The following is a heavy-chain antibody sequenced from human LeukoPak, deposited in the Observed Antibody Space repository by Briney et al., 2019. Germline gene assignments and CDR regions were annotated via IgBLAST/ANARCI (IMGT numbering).Heavy chain of an antibody. D-gene: IGHD6-19*01. J-gene: IGHJ4*02. CDR2: IYTSGST. CDR1: GGSISSYY. CDR3: ARGKVVAGTPGQNSWDS. V-gene: IGHV4-4*07. Sequence: SETLSLTCTVSGGSISSYYWSWIRQPPGKGLEWIGRIYTSGSTSYNPALKSRVSMSLDTSKNQFSLKLSSVTAADTAVYYCARGKVVAGTPGQNSWDSWGQGTLVTVSS.